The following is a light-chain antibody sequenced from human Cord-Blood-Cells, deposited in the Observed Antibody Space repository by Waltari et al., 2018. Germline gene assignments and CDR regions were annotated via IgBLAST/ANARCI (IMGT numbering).Light chain of an antibody. J-gene: IGKJ1*01. CDR3: QQYNSYWT. Sequence: DIQMTQSPSTLSASVEDRVTITCRASQSISSWLAWYQQKPGKAPKLLIYDASSLESGVPSRFSGSGSGTEFTLTISSLHPDDFATYYCQQYNSYWTFGQGTKVEIK. CDR1: QSISSW. CDR2: DAS. V-gene: IGKV1-5*01.